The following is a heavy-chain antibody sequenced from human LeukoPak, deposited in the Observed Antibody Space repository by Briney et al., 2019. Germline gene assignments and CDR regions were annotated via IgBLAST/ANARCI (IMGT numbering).Heavy chain of an antibody. J-gene: IGHJ5*02. CDR1: GFTFDDYA. V-gene: IGHV3-43*02. CDR2: ISGDGGST. Sequence: PGGSLRLSCAASGFTFDDYAMHWVRQAPGKGLGWVSLISGDGGSTYYADSVKGRFTISRDNSKNSLYLQMNSLRTEDTALYYCAKDGSIGDFWSGLNWFDPWGQGTLVTVSS. CDR3: AKDGSIGDFWSGLNWFDP. D-gene: IGHD3-3*01.